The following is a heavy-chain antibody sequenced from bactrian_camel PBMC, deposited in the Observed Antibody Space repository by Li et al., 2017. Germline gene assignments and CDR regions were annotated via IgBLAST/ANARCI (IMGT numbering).Heavy chain of an antibody. CDR2: IYTGGGHT. Sequence: QLVESGGGSVQAGESLRLSCAASGYTDGSYYMAWFRQAPGKEREAVAAIYTGGGHTYYIASVKGRLTVSPDNTYKNIMYLQMNSLKPEDTAMYYCAALYTGISGCYSTSLDPASFDYWGQGTQVTVSS. CDR3: AALYTGISGCYSTSLDPASFDY. V-gene: IGHV3S28*01. D-gene: IGHD3*01. J-gene: IGHJ4*01. CDR1: GYTDGSYY.